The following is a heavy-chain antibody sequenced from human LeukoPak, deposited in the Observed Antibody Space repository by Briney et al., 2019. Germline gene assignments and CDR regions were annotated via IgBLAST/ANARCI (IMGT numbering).Heavy chain of an antibody. Sequence: ASVKVSCTASGYTFTGYYMHWVRQAPGQGLEWMGWINPNSGGTNYAQKFQGRVTMTRDTSISTAYMELSRLRSDDTAVYYCARVRSSGYDEVPLDYWGQGTLVTVSS. CDR3: ARVRSSGYDEVPLDY. D-gene: IGHD5-12*01. V-gene: IGHV1-2*02. J-gene: IGHJ4*02. CDR2: INPNSGGT. CDR1: GYTFTGYY.